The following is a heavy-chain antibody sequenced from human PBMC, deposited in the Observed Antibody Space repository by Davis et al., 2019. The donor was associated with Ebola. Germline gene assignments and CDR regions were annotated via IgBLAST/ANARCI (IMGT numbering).Heavy chain of an antibody. V-gene: IGHV3-49*03. D-gene: IGHD2-2*01. J-gene: IGHJ6*03. CDR1: GFTFGDYA. CDR2: IRSKAYGGTT. CDR3: TRDAVVPAAKYYYYYYMDV. Sequence: PGGSLRLSCTASGFTFGDYAMSWFRQAPGKGLEWVGFIRSKAYGGTTEYAASVKGRFTISRDDSKSIAYLQMNSLKTEDTAVYYCTRDAVVPAAKYYYYYYMDVWGKGTTVTVSS.